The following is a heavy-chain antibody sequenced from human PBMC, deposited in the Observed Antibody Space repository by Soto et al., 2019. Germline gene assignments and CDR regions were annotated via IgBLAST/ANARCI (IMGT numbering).Heavy chain of an antibody. CDR2: INAGNGNT. Sequence: ASVEVSCKASGYTFTSYAMQWVRQAPGQRLEWMGWINAGNGNTKYSQKFQGRVTITRDTSASTAYMELSSLRSEDTAVYYCARGVFTMWENYYYGMDVWGQGTTVTVSS. CDR3: ARGVFTMWENYYYGMDV. CDR1: GYTFTSYA. V-gene: IGHV1-3*01. J-gene: IGHJ6*02. D-gene: IGHD3-10*02.